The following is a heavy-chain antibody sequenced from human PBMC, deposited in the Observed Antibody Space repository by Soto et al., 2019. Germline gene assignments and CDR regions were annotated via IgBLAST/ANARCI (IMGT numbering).Heavy chain of an antibody. V-gene: IGHV3-33*01. CDR2: IWYDGSNK. D-gene: IGHD3-3*01. CDR3: AREREAVPVYDFWSGYYLGSYYYGMDV. Sequence: GGSLRLTCAASGFTFSSYGMHWVCQAPGQGQGWVAVIWYDGSNKYYADSGKVRFTISRDNSKNTLYLQMNSLRSEDTAVYYFAREREAVPVYDFWSGYYLGSYYYGMDVWGQGTTVTVSS. CDR1: GFTFSSYG. J-gene: IGHJ6*02.